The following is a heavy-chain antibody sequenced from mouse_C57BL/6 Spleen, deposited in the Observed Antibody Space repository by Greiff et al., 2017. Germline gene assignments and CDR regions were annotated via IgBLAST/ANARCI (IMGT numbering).Heavy chain of an antibody. CDR3: NLDDYDNYAMDY. Sequence: QVQLMESGAELVRPGASVTLSCKASGYTFTDYDMHWVKQTPVHGLEWIGAIDPETGGTAYNQKFKGKAILTADKSSSTAYMELRSLTSEDSAVYYCNLDDYDNYAMDYWGQGTSVTVSS. J-gene: IGHJ4*01. CDR2: IDPETGGT. V-gene: IGHV1-15*01. D-gene: IGHD2-4*01. CDR1: GYTFTDYD.